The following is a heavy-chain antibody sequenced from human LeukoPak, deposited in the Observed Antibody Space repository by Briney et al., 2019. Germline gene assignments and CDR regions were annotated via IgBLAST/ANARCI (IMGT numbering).Heavy chain of an antibody. J-gene: IGHJ4*02. D-gene: IGHD3-10*01. CDR3: ATGPLGGSYLEYYFDY. CDR2: IIPIFGTA. Sequence: SVKVSCKASGGTFSSYAISWVRQAPGQGLEWMGGIIPIFGTANYAQKFQGRVTMTEDTSTDTAYMELSSLRSEDTAVYYCATGPLGGSYLEYYFDYWGQGTLVTVSS. CDR1: GGTFSSYA. V-gene: IGHV1-69*06.